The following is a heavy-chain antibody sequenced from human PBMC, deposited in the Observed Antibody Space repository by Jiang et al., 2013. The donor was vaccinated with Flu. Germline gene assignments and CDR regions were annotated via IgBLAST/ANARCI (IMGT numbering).Heavy chain of an antibody. CDR2: ISAYNGNT. Sequence: SGAEVKKPGASVKVSCKASGYTFTSYGISWVRQAPGQGLEWMGWISAYNGNTNYAQKLQGRVTTTTDTSTSTAYMELRSLRSDDTAVYYCARVVIGSSWYVGWFDPWGQGTLVTVSS. CDR3: ARVVIGSSWYVGWFDP. V-gene: IGHV1-18*04. D-gene: IGHD6-13*01. J-gene: IGHJ5*02. CDR1: GYTFTSYG.